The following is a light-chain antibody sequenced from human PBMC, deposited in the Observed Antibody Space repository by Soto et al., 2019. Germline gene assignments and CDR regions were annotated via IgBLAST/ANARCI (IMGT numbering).Light chain of an antibody. CDR1: QSIASY. CDR3: QQSFSAPYS. Sequence: DIQMTQSPSSLSASVGDRVTITYRASQSIASYLNWYQQKPGKAPKLLIYAASSLQSGVPPRFSGSGSGRDFTLTISSLQAEDFASYYCQQSFSAPYSFGPGAKVEI. CDR2: AAS. J-gene: IGKJ2*01. V-gene: IGKV1-39*01.